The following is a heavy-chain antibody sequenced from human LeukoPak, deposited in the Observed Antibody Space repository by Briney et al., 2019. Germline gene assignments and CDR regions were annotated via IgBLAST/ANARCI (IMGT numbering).Heavy chain of an antibody. CDR3: ARVWDPAFDI. J-gene: IGHJ3*02. D-gene: IGHD1-26*01. CDR2: MNPNSGNT. Sequence: ASVKVSCKASGYTFTSYDINWVRQATGQGLEWMGWMNPNSGNTGYAQKFQGRVTMTRNTSISTAYMELSRVRSEATAVYYWARVWDPAFDIWGQGTMVPVSS. V-gene: IGHV1-8*01. CDR1: GYTFTSYD.